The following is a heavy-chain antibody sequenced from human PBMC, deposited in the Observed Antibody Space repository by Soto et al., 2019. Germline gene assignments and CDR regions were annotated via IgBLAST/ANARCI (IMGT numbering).Heavy chain of an antibody. J-gene: IGHJ6*02. CDR1: GITFSNYE. D-gene: IGHD2-15*01. CDR3: ARYCSGGTCNDGNMDV. CDR2: ISSSGGTT. V-gene: IGHV3-48*03. Sequence: GGSLRLSCAASGITFSNYEMNWVRQAPGKGLEWVSYISSSGGTTYYAGSVKGRFTISRDNAKSSLYLQMNSLRAEDTAVYHCARYCSGGTCNDGNMDVWGQGTTVTVSS.